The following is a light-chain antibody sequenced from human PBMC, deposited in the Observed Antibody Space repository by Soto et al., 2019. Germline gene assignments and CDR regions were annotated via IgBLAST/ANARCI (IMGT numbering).Light chain of an antibody. J-gene: IGKJ1*01. CDR1: QSVSSY. CDR2: GAS. CDR3: QQYGSSPPT. Sequence: IVLTHSPGPLSLFPGEGATLSCRTGQSVSSYLAWYQQKRGQGPRLLIYGASSTAPGIPDRFSGRGSGTGFTVTINRLETEDFAVYYCQQYGSSPPTFGQGTKVDIK. V-gene: IGKV3-20*01.